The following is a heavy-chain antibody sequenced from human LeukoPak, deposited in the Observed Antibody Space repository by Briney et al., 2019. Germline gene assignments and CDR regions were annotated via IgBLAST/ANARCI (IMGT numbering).Heavy chain of an antibody. CDR1: GGTFSSYA. CDR3: AREWYDILTGYQGFQLDY. J-gene: IGHJ4*02. V-gene: IGHV1-69*04. D-gene: IGHD3-9*01. Sequence: GASVKVSCKASGGTFSSYAISLVRQAPGRGLELMGRTIPRLDIANSAQRYQGRVTITADKSTSTAYMELSSLRSDDTAVYYCAREWYDILTGYQGFQLDYWGQGSLVTVSS. CDR2: TIPRLDIA.